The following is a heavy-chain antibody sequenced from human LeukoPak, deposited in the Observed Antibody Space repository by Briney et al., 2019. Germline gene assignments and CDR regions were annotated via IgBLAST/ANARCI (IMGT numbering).Heavy chain of an antibody. J-gene: IGHJ4*02. Sequence: PSETLSLTCGVFGGSFSEYYWTWIRRSPGKGLEWIGEINHSGTTNYNPSLESRVTISVDTSKNQFSLNLSSVTAADTAVYYCASNGPLLSDTNRYYFNYWGQGTLVTVSS. CDR1: GGSFSEYY. D-gene: IGHD2-8*01. V-gene: IGHV4-34*01. CDR2: INHSGTT. CDR3: ASNGPLLSDTNRYYFNY.